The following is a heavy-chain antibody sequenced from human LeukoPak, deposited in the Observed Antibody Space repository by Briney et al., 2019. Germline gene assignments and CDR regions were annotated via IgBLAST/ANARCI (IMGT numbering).Heavy chain of an antibody. J-gene: IGHJ6*03. Sequence: PGGSLRLSCAASGFTFSSYSMNWVRQAPGKGLEWVSYISSSSSTIYYADSVKGRFTISRDNAKNSLCLQMNSLRAEDTAVYYCARVAYYYDSSGYYHYYYYMDVWGKGTTVTVSS. CDR3: ARVAYYYDSSGYYHYYYYMDV. V-gene: IGHV3-48*01. CDR2: ISSSSSTI. D-gene: IGHD3-22*01. CDR1: GFTFSSYS.